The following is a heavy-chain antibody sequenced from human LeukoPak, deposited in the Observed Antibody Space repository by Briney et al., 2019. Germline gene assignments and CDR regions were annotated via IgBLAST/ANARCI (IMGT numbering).Heavy chain of an antibody. J-gene: IGHJ4*02. CDR1: GYTFTGYY. V-gene: IGHV1-2*02. CDR2: INPNSGGT. D-gene: IGHD3-22*01. CDR3: AREGDYYDSSGSPGPFDY. Sequence: GASVTVSCKASGYTFTGYYMHWVRQAPGQGLEWMGWINPNSGGTNYAQKFQGRVTMTRDTSISTAYMELSRLRSDDTAVYYCAREGDYYDSSGSPGPFDYWGQGTLVTVSS.